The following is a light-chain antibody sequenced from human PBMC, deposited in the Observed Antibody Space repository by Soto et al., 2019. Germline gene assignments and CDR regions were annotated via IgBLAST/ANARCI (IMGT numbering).Light chain of an antibody. Sequence: DIVMTQSPDSLAVSLGERATINCKSSPSVLYSSNNKNYLAWYQQKPGQPPKLLIYWASNRESGVPDLFSGSGSGTDFTLSISSLQAEDVAVYYCQQYYSTPLTFGGGTKVEIK. CDR2: WAS. CDR3: QQYYSTPLT. CDR1: PSVLYSSNNKNY. V-gene: IGKV4-1*01. J-gene: IGKJ4*01.